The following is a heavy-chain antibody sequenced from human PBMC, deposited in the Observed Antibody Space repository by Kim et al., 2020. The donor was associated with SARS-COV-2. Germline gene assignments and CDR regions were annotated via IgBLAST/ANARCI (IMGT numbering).Heavy chain of an antibody. V-gene: IGHV3-74*01. J-gene: IGHJ5*02. CDR2: INSDGGGT. CDR1: GFTFSSYW. Sequence: GGSLRLSCASSGFTFSSYWMHWVRQAPGKGLVWVSHINSDGGGTTYADSVKGRFTISRDNAKNTLYLQMNSLRAEDTAVYYCARAYGSGVSCYYGLFAACGQGILVTVSS. D-gene: IGHD2-15*01. CDR3: ARAYGSGVSCYYGLFAA.